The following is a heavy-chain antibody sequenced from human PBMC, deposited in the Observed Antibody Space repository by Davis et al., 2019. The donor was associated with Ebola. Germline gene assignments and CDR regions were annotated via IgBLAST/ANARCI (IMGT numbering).Heavy chain of an antibody. CDR2: INPNSGGT. J-gene: IGHJ1*01. Sequence: ASVQVSCKASAYNFTGYYMHWVRQAPGQGLEWMGWINPNSGGTNYAQKFQGRVTMTRDTSISTAYMELSRLRSDDTAVYYCARRGRALSGYFQHWGQGTLVTVSS. CDR3: ARRGRALSGYFQH. D-gene: IGHD3-10*01. CDR1: AYNFTGYY. V-gene: IGHV1-2*02.